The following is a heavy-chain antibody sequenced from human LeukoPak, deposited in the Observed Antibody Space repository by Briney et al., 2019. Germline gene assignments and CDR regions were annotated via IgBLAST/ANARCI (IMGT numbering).Heavy chain of an antibody. J-gene: IGHJ3*02. CDR3: AKDANVFNSGDYYLGAFNI. CDR1: GFTFSSCA. CDR2: ISGGGGKT. Sequence: GGSLRLSCEASGFTFSSCALSWVRQAPGKGLEWVSAISGGGGKTWYADSVKGRFTISRDNSKNTLYLQMNSLRAEDTALYYCAKDANVFNSGDYYLGAFNIWGQGAMVTVSS. V-gene: IGHV3-23*01. D-gene: IGHD2-21*02.